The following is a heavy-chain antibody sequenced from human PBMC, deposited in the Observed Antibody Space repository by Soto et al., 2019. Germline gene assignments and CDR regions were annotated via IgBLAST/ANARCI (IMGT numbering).Heavy chain of an antibody. CDR3: TTAGVGGLPGYPNN. CDR1: GFTFTNTW. D-gene: IGHD3-9*01. J-gene: IGHJ4*02. Sequence: EVQLVESGGGLVKPGGSLRLSCAASGFTFTNTWMTWVRQAPGKGLEWVGRIKTEGEGGTTDYAAPVKGRFTISRAGSSNTLFLPMNSLNSADTALYYCTTAGVGGLPGYPNNWGQGTLLTVSS. CDR2: IKTEGEGGTT. V-gene: IGHV3-15*01.